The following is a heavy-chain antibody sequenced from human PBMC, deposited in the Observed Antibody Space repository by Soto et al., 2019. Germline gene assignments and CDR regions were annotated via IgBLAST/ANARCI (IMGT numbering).Heavy chain of an antibody. D-gene: IGHD3-22*01. J-gene: IGHJ4*02. CDR1: GGSVSSGSYY. CDR2: IYYSGST. CDR3: ARDVWSYDSSGYYHYFDY. Sequence: SETLSLTCTVSGGSVSSGSYYWSWIRQPPGKGLEWIGYIYYSGSTNYNPSLKSRVTISVDTSKNQFSQKLSSVTAADTAVYYCARDVWSYDSSGYYHYFDYWGQGTLVTVSS. V-gene: IGHV4-61*01.